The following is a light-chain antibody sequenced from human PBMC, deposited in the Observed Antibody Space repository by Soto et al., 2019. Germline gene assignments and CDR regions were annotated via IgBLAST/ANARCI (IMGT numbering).Light chain of an antibody. CDR1: QSVSSY. Sequence: IVLTQSPATLSLSPGERATLSCRASQSVSSYLAWYQQKPGQAPRLLIYDAFNRATGIPARFSGSGSGTDFTLTISSLEPEDFAVYYCQQRSNWHPALTFGGGTKVEI. CDR2: DAF. CDR3: QQRSNWHPALT. V-gene: IGKV3-11*01. J-gene: IGKJ4*01.